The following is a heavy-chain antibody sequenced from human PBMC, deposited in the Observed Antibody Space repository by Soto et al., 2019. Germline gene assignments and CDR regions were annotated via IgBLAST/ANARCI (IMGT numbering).Heavy chain of an antibody. D-gene: IGHD3-9*01. CDR1: GGTFSSYA. CDR3: ARGIRDYDILTGHSRYYYYYGMDV. J-gene: IGHJ6*02. Sequence: QVQLVQSGAEVKKPGSSVKVSCKASGGTFSSYAISWVRQAPGQGLEWMGGIIPIFGTANYAQKFQGRVTITADESTSTAYMELRSLRSEGTAVYYFARGIRDYDILTGHSRYYYYYGMDVWGQGTTVTVSS. V-gene: IGHV1-69*01. CDR2: IIPIFGTA.